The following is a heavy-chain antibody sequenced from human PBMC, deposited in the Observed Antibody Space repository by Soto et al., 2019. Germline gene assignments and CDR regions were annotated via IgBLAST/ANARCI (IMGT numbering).Heavy chain of an antibody. Sequence: PGGSLRLSCVGSGFIVSGYSMAWVRQAPGRGLEWGAASRSRSTNIDYADSVKGRFSISRDNANNLVSLQMSSLRGEDTALYYCAKFTEPGYSSIWYYFEYWGQGTPVTVSS. CDR3: AKFTEPGYSSIWYYFEY. V-gene: IGHV3-21*06. CDR1: GFIVSGYS. J-gene: IGHJ4*02. CDR2: SRSRSTNI. D-gene: IGHD2-2*01.